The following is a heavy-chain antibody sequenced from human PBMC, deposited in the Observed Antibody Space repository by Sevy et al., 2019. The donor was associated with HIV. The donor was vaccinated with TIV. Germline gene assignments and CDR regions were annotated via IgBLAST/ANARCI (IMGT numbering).Heavy chain of an antibody. CDR1: GFIFSRYG. Sequence: GGSLRLSCKASGFIFSRYGVHWVRQAPGKGLEWVASIFNDGKTKYYGDAVKGRFTISGDDSKNTLYLQMDSLRAEDTAVYYCARESGSDWYLDYWGQGTLVTVSS. CDR2: IFNDGKTK. CDR3: ARESGSDWYLDY. V-gene: IGHV3-33*01. D-gene: IGHD1-26*01. J-gene: IGHJ4*02.